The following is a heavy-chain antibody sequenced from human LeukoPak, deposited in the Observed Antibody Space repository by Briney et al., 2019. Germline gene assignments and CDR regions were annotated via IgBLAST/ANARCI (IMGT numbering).Heavy chain of an antibody. D-gene: IGHD3-22*01. CDR2: IYSGGST. V-gene: IGHV3-66*02. CDR3: ARGLNYDSSPPDY. CDR1: GFTVSGNY. Sequence: PGGSLRLSCAASGFTVSGNYMSWVRQAPGKGLEWVSVIYSGGSTYYADSVKGRFTISRDNSKNTLYLQMNSLRAEDTAVYYCARGLNYDSSPPDYWGQGTLVTVSS. J-gene: IGHJ4*02.